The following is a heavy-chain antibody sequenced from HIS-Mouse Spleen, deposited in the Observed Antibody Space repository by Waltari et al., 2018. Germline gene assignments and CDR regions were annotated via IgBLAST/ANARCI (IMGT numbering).Heavy chain of an antibody. CDR2: ISYDGSNK. D-gene: IGHD6-13*01. CDR3: AKEYSSSHNWFDP. CDR1: GFTFSSYG. V-gene: IGHV3-30*18. Sequence: QVQLVESGGGVVQPGRSLRLSCAASGFTFSSYGMHWVRQAPGKGMTWVAIISYDGSNKYYADSVKGRFTISRDNSKNTLYLQMNSLRAEDTAVYYCAKEYSSSHNWFDPWGQGTLVTVSS. J-gene: IGHJ5*02.